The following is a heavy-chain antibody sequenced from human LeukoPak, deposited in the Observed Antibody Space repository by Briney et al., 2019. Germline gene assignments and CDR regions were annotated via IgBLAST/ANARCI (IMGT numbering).Heavy chain of an antibody. CDR1: GGSISSYY. Sequence: PSETLSLTCTVSGGSISSYYWSWIRQPPGKGLEWIGYIYYSGSTNYNPSLKSRVTISVDTSKNQFSLKLSSVTAADTAVYYCATQDYYGGWYWGQGTLVTVSS. V-gene: IGHV4-59*01. D-gene: IGHD3-10*01. J-gene: IGHJ4*02. CDR2: IYYSGST. CDR3: ATQDYYGGWY.